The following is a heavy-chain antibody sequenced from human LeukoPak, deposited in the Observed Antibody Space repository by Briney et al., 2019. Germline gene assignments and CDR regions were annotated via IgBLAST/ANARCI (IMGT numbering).Heavy chain of an antibody. J-gene: IGHJ4*02. D-gene: IGHD6-13*01. CDR3: AKDLTRGYGVSWYFDH. CDR2: ISGSGGST. V-gene: IGHV3-23*01. Sequence: SGGSLSLSCAASGFTFSSYAMSWVRQAPGKGLEWVSAISGSGGSTYYADSVKGRFTISRDNSKNTLYLQMNSLRAEDTALYYCAKDLTRGYGVSWYFDHWGQGALVTISS. CDR1: GFTFSSYA.